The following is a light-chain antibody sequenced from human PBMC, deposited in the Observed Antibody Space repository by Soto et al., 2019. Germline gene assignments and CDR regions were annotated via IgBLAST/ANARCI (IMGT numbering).Light chain of an antibody. CDR3: QQRSNWPIT. Sequence: EIVLTQSPATLSLSPGERATLSCRASQSVSSYLAWYQQKPGQAPRLLIYDASNRATGIPARSSGSGSGTDFTLTIRSLEPEDFAVYYCQQRSNWPITFGQGTRLEIK. CDR1: QSVSSY. V-gene: IGKV3-11*01. J-gene: IGKJ5*01. CDR2: DAS.